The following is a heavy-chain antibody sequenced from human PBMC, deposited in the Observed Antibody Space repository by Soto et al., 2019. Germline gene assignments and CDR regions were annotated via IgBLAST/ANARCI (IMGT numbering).Heavy chain of an antibody. D-gene: IGHD5-12*01. CDR2: ISGGGTSP. V-gene: IGHV3-23*01. Sequence: GFLFGSYAMNWVRQAPGKGLEWVSTISGGGTSPYYADSVKGRFTISRDNSKNRVYLQMNSLRAEDTAVYYCAKDLVVATIFDTSMDVWGQGTTVTVSS. CDR1: GFLFGSYA. CDR3: AKDLVVATIFDTSMDV. J-gene: IGHJ6*02.